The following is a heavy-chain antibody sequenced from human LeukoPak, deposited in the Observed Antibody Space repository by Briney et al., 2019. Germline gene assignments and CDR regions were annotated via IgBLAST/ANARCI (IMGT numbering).Heavy chain of an antibody. D-gene: IGHD3-10*01. CDR2: IYYSGST. CDR3: ARSGHYGSGSYTFDY. CDR1: GGSIRSYY. V-gene: IGHV4-59*01. J-gene: IGHJ4*02. Sequence: PSETLSLTCTVSGGSIRSYYWSWIRQPSGKGLEWIGYIYYSGSTNYNPSLKSRVTISVDTSKNQFSLKLSSVTAADTAVYYCARSGHYGSGSYTFDYWGQGTLVTVSS.